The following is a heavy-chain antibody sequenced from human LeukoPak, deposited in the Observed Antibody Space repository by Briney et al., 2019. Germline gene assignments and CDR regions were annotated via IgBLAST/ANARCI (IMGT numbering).Heavy chain of an antibody. J-gene: IGHJ5*02. Sequence: GGSLRLSCAASGFSFSSYNMHWVRQAPGKGLEWVGFTWNHGNDQDYADSVKGRFTISRDNSKNTLYLQMNSLRAEDTAVYYCAKGYYGSGSYGWFDPWGQGTLVTVSS. D-gene: IGHD3-10*01. V-gene: IGHV3-30*02. CDR3: AKGYYGSGSYGWFDP. CDR1: GFSFSSYN. CDR2: TWNHGNDQ.